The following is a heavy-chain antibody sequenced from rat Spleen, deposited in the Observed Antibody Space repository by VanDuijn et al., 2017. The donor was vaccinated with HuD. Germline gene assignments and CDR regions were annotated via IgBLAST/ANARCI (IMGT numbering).Heavy chain of an antibody. D-gene: IGHD1-2*01. CDR1: GFTFSDYY. V-gene: IGHV5-22*01. CDR2: ISYEGSST. Sequence: EVRLVESGGGLVRPGRSLKLSCAASGFTFSDYYMAWVRQAPKKGLEWVASISYEGSSTYYGDSVKGRFTISRDNAKSTLYLQMNSLRSEDTATYYCARHTFTIAAMIDYWGQGVMVTVSS. J-gene: IGHJ2*01. CDR3: ARHTFTIAAMIDY.